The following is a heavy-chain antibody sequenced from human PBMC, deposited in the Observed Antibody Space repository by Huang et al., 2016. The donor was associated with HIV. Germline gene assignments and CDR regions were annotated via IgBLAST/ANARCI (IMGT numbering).Heavy chain of an antibody. CDR3: ARWGGSAFDAFDI. J-gene: IGHJ3*02. V-gene: IGHV3-21*01. CDR1: GFTFSSYS. CDR2: ISSSSNYI. D-gene: IGHD2-15*01. Sequence: EVQLVESGGSLVKPGGSLRLSCAASGFTFSSYSMNWVCQAPGKGLQVVSSISSSSNYIYYADSVKGRFTISRDNAKNSLYLQMNSLRAEDTAVYNCARWGGSAFDAFDIWGQGTMVTVSS.